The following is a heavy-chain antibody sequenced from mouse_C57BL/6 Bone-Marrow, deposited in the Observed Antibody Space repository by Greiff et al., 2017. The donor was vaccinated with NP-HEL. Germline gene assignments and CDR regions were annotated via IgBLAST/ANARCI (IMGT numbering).Heavy chain of an antibody. CDR3: ARSSFYAMDY. CDR1: GYSITSGYD. CDR2: ISYSGST. J-gene: IGHJ4*01. Sequence: VQLKQSGPGMVKPSQSLSLTCTVTGYSITSGYDWHWIRHFPGNKLEWMGYISYSGSTNYNPSLKSRISITHDTSKNHFFLKLNSVTTEDTATYYCARSSFYAMDYWGQGTSVTVSS. V-gene: IGHV3-1*01.